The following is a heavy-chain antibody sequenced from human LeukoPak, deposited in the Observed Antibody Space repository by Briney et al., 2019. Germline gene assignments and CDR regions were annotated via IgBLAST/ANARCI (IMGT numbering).Heavy chain of an antibody. V-gene: IGHV1-46*01. CDR2: INPSGGST. J-gene: IGHJ4*02. Sequence: ASVKVSCKASGYTFTSYYMHWVRQAPGQGLEWMGIINPSGGSTSYAQKFQGRVTTTRDTSTSTVYMELSSLRSEDTAVYYCARDYYDSSGYYRHTSKYYFDYWGQGTLVTVSS. D-gene: IGHD3-22*01. CDR3: ARDYYDSSGYYRHTSKYYFDY. CDR1: GYTFTSYY.